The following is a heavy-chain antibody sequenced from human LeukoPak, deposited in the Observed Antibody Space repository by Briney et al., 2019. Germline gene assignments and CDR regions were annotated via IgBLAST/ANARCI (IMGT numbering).Heavy chain of an antibody. CDR3: ATVWAGDIVVVPAALDY. D-gene: IGHD2-2*01. CDR2: FDPEDGET. J-gene: IGHJ4*02. Sequence: ASVKVSCKVSGYTLTELSMHWVRQAPGKGLEWMGGFDPEDGETIYAQKFQGRVTMTEDTSTDTAYMELSSLRSEDTAVYYCATVWAGDIVVVPAALDYWGQGTLVTVSS. CDR1: GYTLTELS. V-gene: IGHV1-24*01.